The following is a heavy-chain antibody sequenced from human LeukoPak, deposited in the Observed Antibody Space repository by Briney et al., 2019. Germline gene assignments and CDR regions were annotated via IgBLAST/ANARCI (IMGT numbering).Heavy chain of an antibody. V-gene: IGHV1-24*01. Sequence: ASVKVSCKVSGYTLTELSIHWARQAPGKGLEWMGGFDPEDGETIYAQKFQGRVTMTEDTSTDTAYMELSSLRSEDTAVYYCATDTYYYDSSGLIVREYWGQGNPVTVSS. J-gene: IGHJ4*02. CDR1: GYTLTELS. CDR2: FDPEDGET. CDR3: ATDTYYYDSSGLIVREY. D-gene: IGHD3-22*01.